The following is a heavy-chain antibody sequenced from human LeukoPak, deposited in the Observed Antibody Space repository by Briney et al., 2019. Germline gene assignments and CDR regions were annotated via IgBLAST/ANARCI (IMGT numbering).Heavy chain of an antibody. D-gene: IGHD1-26*01. Sequence: RGSLRLSCAASGFTFSSYSMNWVRQAPGKGLEWVSSISSSSSYIYYADSVKGRFTISRDNAKNSLYLQMNSLRAEDTAVYYCARVSRGSYHFDYWGQGALVTVSS. CDR1: GFTFSSYS. CDR2: ISSSSSYI. CDR3: ARVSRGSYHFDY. J-gene: IGHJ4*02. V-gene: IGHV3-21*01.